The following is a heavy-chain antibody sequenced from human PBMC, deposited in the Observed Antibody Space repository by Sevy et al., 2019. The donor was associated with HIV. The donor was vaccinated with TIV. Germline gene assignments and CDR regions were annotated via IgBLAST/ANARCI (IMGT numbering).Heavy chain of an antibody. CDR1: GFTFSSYA. Sequence: GGSLRLSCAASGFTFSSYAMSWVRQAPGKGLEWVSSISGPGGTTYYADSVKGRFTISRDNSKNTLHLQMNSLTADDSAVYYCAKGDEPATDYGDYVPNAFDIWGQGTMATVSS. J-gene: IGHJ3*02. CDR3: AKGDEPATDYGDYVPNAFDI. V-gene: IGHV3-23*01. D-gene: IGHD4-17*01. CDR2: ISGPGGTT.